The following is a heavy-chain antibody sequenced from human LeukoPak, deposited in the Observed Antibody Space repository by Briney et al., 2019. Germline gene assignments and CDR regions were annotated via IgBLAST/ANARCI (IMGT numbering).Heavy chain of an antibody. Sequence: ASVKVSCKASGYTFTSYDINWVRQAPGQRPEWMGLFSPYNGDTKYAPKLKGRVTLTADTLTSTAYMELRTLISDDTATYYCAIGQGVITWGGADVYDVWGQGTTVIVSS. CDR2: FSPYNGDT. CDR1: GYTFTSYD. J-gene: IGHJ3*01. CDR3: AIGQGVITWGGADVYDV. V-gene: IGHV1-18*01. D-gene: IGHD3-16*01.